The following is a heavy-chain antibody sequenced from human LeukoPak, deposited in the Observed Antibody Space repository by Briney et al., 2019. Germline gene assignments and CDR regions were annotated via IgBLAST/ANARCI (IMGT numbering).Heavy chain of an antibody. CDR2: ISGSGGST. CDR1: GFTVSTNY. V-gene: IGHV3-23*01. D-gene: IGHD2-15*01. CDR3: AKERPYCSGGSCFRTRNWFDP. J-gene: IGHJ5*02. Sequence: PGGSLRLSCAASGFTVSTNYMSWVRQAPGKGLEWVSAISGSGGSTYYADSVKGRFTISRDNSKNTLYLQMNSLRAEDTAVYYCAKERPYCSGGSCFRTRNWFDPWGQGTLVTVSS.